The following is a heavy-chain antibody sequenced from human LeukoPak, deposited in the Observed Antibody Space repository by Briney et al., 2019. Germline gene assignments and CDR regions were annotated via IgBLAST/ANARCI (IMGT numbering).Heavy chain of an antibody. Sequence: GGSLRLSCAASGFTFSNAWMSWVRQAPGKGREWVGRIKSKTDGGTTDYAAPVKGRFTISRDDSKNTLYLQMNSLETEDTAVYYCTTVDSGSYLNYFYYYMDVWGKGTTVTVSS. J-gene: IGHJ6*03. D-gene: IGHD3-10*01. CDR2: IKSKTDGGTT. CDR1: GFTFSNAW. V-gene: IGHV3-15*01. CDR3: TTVDSGSYLNYFYYYMDV.